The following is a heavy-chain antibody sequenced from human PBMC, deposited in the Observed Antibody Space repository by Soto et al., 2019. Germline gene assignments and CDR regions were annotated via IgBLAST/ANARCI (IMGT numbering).Heavy chain of an antibody. CDR3: AKVQGSGSGLYYFYYGMDV. V-gene: IGHV3-23*01. CDR1: GFTFSSYA. Sequence: PGGSLRLSCAASGFTFSSYALSWFRQAPGKGLQCVSTISGNGISTYYADSVKGRFTISRDNSRNTLYLQMNSLRAEDTAVYYCAKVQGSGSGLYYFYYGMDVWGQGTTVTVSS. CDR2: ISGNGIST. D-gene: IGHD3-10*01. J-gene: IGHJ6*02.